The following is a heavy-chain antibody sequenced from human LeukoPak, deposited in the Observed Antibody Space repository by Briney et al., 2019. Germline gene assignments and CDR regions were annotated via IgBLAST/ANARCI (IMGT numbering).Heavy chain of an antibody. CDR2: INHSGST. Sequence: PSETLSLTCAVYGGSFSGYYWSWIRQPPGKGLEWIGEINHSGSTNYNPSLKSRVTISVDTSKNQFSLKLSSVTAADTAVYYCARDQGAFLNAFDIWGQGTMVTVSS. J-gene: IGHJ3*02. CDR1: GGSFSGYY. D-gene: IGHD2/OR15-2a*01. V-gene: IGHV4-34*01. CDR3: ARDQGAFLNAFDI.